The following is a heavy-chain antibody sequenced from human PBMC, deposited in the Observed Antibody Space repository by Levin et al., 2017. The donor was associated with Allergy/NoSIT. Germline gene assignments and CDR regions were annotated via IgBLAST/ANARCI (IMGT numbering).Heavy chain of an antibody. J-gene: IGHJ6*03. Sequence: TSETLSLTCTVSGGSISSSSYYWGWIRQPPGKGLEWIGSIYYSGSTYYNPSLKSRVTISVDTSKNQFSLKLSSVTAADTAVYYCARQGSGPAAFYYYYYMDVWGKGTTVTVSS. D-gene: IGHD2-2*01. CDR3: ARQGSGPAAFYYYYYMDV. CDR2: IYYSGST. V-gene: IGHV4-39*01. CDR1: GGSISSSSYY.